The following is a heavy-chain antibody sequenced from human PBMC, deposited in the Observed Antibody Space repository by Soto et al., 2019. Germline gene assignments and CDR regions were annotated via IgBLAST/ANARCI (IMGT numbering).Heavy chain of an antibody. D-gene: IGHD6-13*01. CDR1: GFTFCSYD. CDR2: IGTAGDT. CDR3: ARGGSSSWYVRYYYYYGMDV. V-gene: IGHV3-13*01. J-gene: IGHJ6*02. Sequence: PGGSLRLSCAASGFTFCSYDMHWVRQATGKGLEWVSAIGTAGDTYYPGSVKGRFTISRENAKNSLYLQMNSLRAGDTAVYYCARGGSSSWYVRYYYYYGMDVWGQGTTVTVSS.